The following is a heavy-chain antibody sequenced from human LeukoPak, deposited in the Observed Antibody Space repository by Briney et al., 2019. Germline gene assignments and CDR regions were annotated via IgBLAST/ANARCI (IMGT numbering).Heavy chain of an antibody. J-gene: IGHJ6*02. CDR2: INHSKST. CDR3: ARGHMSVPAAWGPYYYYGMDV. V-gene: IGHV4-34*01. Sequence: SETLSLTCAVYGGSFSGYYWSWIRQPPGKGLEWIGEINHSKSTNYNPSLKSRVTISVDTSKNQFSLKLSSVTAADTAVYYCARGHMSVPAAWGPYYYYGMDVWGQGTTVTVSS. CDR1: GGSFSGYY. D-gene: IGHD2-2*01.